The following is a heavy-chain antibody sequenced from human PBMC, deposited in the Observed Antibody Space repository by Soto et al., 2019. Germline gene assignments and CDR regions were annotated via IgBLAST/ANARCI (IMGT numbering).Heavy chain of an antibody. V-gene: IGHV4-59*08. Sequence: PSETLSLTCTVSGGSISSYYWSWIRQPPGKGLEWIGYIYYSGSTNYNPSLKSRVTISVDTSKNQFSLKLSSVTAADTAVYYCARHRGEWLSIHFDYWGQGTLVTVSS. CDR3: ARHRGEWLSIHFDY. J-gene: IGHJ4*02. CDR1: GGSISSYY. D-gene: IGHD3-3*01. CDR2: IYYSGST.